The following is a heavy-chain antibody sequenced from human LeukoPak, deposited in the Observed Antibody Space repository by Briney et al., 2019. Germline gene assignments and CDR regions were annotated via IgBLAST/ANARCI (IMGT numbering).Heavy chain of an antibody. D-gene: IGHD3-10*01. Sequence: GESLKISCKGSGYSFTNYWIGWVRQMPGKGPEWMGIIYPGDSDTRYSPSFQGQVTISADKSISTAYLQWSSLKASDTTMYYCARQSRDGSKTRGYYFDYWGQGTLVTVS. CDR2: IYPGDSDT. J-gene: IGHJ4*02. V-gene: IGHV5-51*01. CDR3: ARQSRDGSKTRGYYFDY. CDR1: GYSFTNYW.